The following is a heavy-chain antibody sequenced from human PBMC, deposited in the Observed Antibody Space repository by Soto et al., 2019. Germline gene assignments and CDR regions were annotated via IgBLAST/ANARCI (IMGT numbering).Heavy chain of an antibody. V-gene: IGHV1-69*13. CDR2: IIPIFGTA. CDR1: GGTFSSYA. J-gene: IGHJ5*02. Sequence: ASVKVSCKASGGTFSSYAISWVRQAPGQGLEWMGGIIPIFGTANYAQKFQGRVTITADESTSTAYMELSSLRSEDTAVYYCARAYNWNDGWFDPWGQGTLVTVSS. CDR3: ARAYNWNDGWFDP. D-gene: IGHD1-1*01.